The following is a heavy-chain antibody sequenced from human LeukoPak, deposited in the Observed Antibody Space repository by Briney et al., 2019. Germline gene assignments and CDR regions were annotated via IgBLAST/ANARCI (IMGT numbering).Heavy chain of an antibody. Sequence: SETLSLTCAVYGGSFSGYYWSWIRQPPGKGLEWIGEINHSGSTNYNPSLKSRVTISVDTSKNQFSPKLSSVTAADTAVYYCARSGVRREVDYWGQGTLVTVSS. CDR2: INHSGST. D-gene: IGHD3-10*01. V-gene: IGHV4-34*01. J-gene: IGHJ4*02. CDR1: GGSFSGYY. CDR3: ARSGVRREVDY.